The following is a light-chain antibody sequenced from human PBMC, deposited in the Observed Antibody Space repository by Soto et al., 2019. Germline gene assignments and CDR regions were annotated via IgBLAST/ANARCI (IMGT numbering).Light chain of an antibody. Sequence: EIVLTQSPGTLSLSPGERATLSCRAIQSVSSSYFAWYQQKPGQAPRLLIYGASTRATGIPARFSGSGSGTEFTLTISSLQSEDFAVYYCQQYNKWPPETFGQGTKVDIK. CDR1: QSVSSSY. J-gene: IGKJ1*01. CDR2: GAS. CDR3: QQYNKWPPET. V-gene: IGKV3-15*01.